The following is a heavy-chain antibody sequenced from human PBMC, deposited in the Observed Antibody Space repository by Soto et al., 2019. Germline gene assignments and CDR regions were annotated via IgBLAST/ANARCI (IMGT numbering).Heavy chain of an antibody. CDR1: GYSISSNSFN. J-gene: IGHJ4*02. V-gene: IGHV4-39*01. D-gene: IGHD2-21*02. Sequence: LSLTGTGSGYSISSNSFNWGWIRQPAGKGLEWIGSIYYSGTTYYNPSLRSRVTISVDTSKNQFSLKVKSVTAADTAVYYCASQPLPIVVVTAIPGYFANWGQGNLVTVSS. CDR3: ASQPLPIVVVTAIPGYFAN. CDR2: IYYSGTT.